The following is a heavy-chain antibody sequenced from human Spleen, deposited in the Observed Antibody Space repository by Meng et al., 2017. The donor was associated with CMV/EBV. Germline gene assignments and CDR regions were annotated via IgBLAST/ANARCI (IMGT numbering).Heavy chain of an antibody. CDR2: ISTSSSTI. V-gene: IGHV3-48*04. Sequence: GGSLRLSCAASGFTFSSYSMSWVRQAPGKGLEWVSYISTSSSTISYADSVKGRFTISRDNAKNSLFLQMSSLRAEDTAVYYCARVKRYCTGGSCSSTGYYGMDVWGQGTTVTVSS. CDR1: GFTFSSYS. CDR3: ARVKRYCTGGSCSSTGYYGMDV. J-gene: IGHJ6*02. D-gene: IGHD2-15*01.